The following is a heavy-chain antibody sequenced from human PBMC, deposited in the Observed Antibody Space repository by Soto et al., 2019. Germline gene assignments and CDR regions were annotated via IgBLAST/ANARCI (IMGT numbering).Heavy chain of an antibody. Sequence: EVQLLESGGGLVQPGGSLRLSCAASGFTFSSYAMSWVRQAPGKGLEWVSAISGSGGSTYYADSVKGRFTISRDNSKNTLYLQMNSLRAEDTAVYYCAKGGEYNWNPAGAFGYWGQGTLVTVSS. V-gene: IGHV3-23*01. J-gene: IGHJ4*02. CDR3: AKGGEYNWNPAGAFGY. CDR1: GFTFSSYA. D-gene: IGHD1-20*01. CDR2: ISGSGGST.